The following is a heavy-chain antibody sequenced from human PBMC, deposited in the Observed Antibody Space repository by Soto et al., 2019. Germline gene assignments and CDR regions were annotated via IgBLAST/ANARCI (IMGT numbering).Heavy chain of an antibody. J-gene: IGHJ6*02. CDR1: GFSLSTSGMC. CDR2: IDWDDDK. V-gene: IGHV2-70*01. Sequence: SGPTLVNPTQTLTLTCTFSGFSLSTSGMCVSWIRQPPGKALEWLALIDWDDDKYYSTSLKTRLTISKDTSKNQVVLTMTNMDPVDTATYYCARIRSSGWYGYYYYGMDVWGQGTTVTVSS. CDR3: ARIRSSGWYGYYYYGMDV. D-gene: IGHD6-19*01.